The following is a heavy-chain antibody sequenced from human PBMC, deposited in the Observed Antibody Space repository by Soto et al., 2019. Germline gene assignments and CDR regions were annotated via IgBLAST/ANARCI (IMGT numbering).Heavy chain of an antibody. V-gene: IGHV3-23*04. Sequence: EVQLVESGGGLVKPGGSLRLSCAASGFTFSNAWMNWVRQAPGKGLEWVSGISGSGANTYYANSVKGRFTISRDNSKNTLYLQMNTLRAEDTAVYYCAKVGGGPTIAAARFDYWGQGTLVTVSS. CDR3: AKVGGGPTIAAARFDY. CDR2: ISGSGANT. D-gene: IGHD6-13*01. J-gene: IGHJ4*02. CDR1: GFTFSNAW.